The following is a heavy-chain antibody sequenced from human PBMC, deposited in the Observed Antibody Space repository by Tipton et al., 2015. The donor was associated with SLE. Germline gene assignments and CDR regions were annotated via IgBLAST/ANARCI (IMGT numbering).Heavy chain of an antibody. CDR2: IYYSGST. V-gene: IGHV4-61*01. CDR3: AGGYYQYYFDY. Sequence: TLSLTCTVSGGSVSSGSYYWSWIRQPPGKGLEWIGYIYYSGSTNYNPSLKSRVTISVDTSKNQFSLKLSSVTAADMAVYYCAGGYYQYYFDYWGQGTLVTVSS. CDR1: GGSVSSGSYY. J-gene: IGHJ4*02. D-gene: IGHD3-22*01.